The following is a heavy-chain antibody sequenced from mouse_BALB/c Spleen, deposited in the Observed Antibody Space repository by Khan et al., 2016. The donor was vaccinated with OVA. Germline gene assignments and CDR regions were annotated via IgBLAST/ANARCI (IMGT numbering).Heavy chain of an antibody. D-gene: IGHD2-4*01. Sequence: EVQLQESGPGLVKPSQSLSLTCTVTGYSITSDYTWNWIRQFPGNKLEWMGFISYSGNTRYNPSLKSRISITRDTSKNQFFLQLNSVTSEDTAPYYCARKDYYDYNPYPYWGQGTLVTVAA. CDR3: ARKDYYDYNPYPY. V-gene: IGHV3-2*02. J-gene: IGHJ3*01. CDR1: GYSITSDYT. CDR2: ISYSGNT.